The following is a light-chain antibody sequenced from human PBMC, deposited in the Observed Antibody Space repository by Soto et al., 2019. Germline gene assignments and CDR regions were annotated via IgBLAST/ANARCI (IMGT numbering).Light chain of an antibody. CDR2: GAS. Sequence: SVLTQSPGTLSSSPGERVALSCRASQSVSSSYLAWYQQKPGQAPRLLIYGASSRATGIPDRFSGSGSGTDFTLTISRLEPEDFAVYYRQQYGSSPRTFGQGTKVDIK. CDR3: QQYGSSPRT. CDR1: QSVSSSY. J-gene: IGKJ1*01. V-gene: IGKV3-20*01.